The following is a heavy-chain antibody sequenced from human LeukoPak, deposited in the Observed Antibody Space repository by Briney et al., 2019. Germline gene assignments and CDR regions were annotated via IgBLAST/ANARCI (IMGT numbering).Heavy chain of an antibody. Sequence: ASVKASCKASGYTFTSYDINWVRQATGQGLEWMGWMNPNSGNTGYAQKFQGRVTMTRNTSISTAYMELSSLRSEDTAVYYCARRQRITMIVVVIKDGMDVWGQGTTVTVSS. D-gene: IGHD3-22*01. J-gene: IGHJ6*02. V-gene: IGHV1-8*01. CDR1: GYTFTSYD. CDR3: ARRQRITMIVVVIKDGMDV. CDR2: MNPNSGNT.